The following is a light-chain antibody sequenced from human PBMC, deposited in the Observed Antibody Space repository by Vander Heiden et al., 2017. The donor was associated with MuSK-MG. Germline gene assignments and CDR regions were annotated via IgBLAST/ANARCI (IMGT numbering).Light chain of an antibody. J-gene: IGLJ2*01. CDR1: SLRSYY. V-gene: IGLV3-19*01. CDR2: AGN. Sequence: SSELTQDPAVSVALGQTVRITCQGDSLRSYYATWYQQKPGQAPVLVIYAGNNRPSGIPDRFSGSSSGNTASLTITGAQAEDEADYYCNSRDSSGNHVVFGGGTKLTVL. CDR3: NSRDSSGNHVV.